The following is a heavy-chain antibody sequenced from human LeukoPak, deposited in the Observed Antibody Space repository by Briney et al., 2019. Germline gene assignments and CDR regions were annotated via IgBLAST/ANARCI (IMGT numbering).Heavy chain of an antibody. Sequence: PSQTLSLTCTVSGGPISSGGYYWSWIRQHPGTGLEWIGYIYYSGSTYYNPSLKSRVTISVDTSKNQFSLKLSSVTAADTAVYYCARVRVVPAAIATYYFDYWGQETLVTVSS. CDR3: ARVRVVPAAIATYYFDY. CDR1: GGPISSGGYY. J-gene: IGHJ4*02. V-gene: IGHV4-31*03. D-gene: IGHD2-2*02. CDR2: IYYSGST.